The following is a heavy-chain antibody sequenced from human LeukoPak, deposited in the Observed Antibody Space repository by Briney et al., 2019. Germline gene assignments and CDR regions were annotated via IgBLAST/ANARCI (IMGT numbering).Heavy chain of an antibody. Sequence: SGSLSRNASGGTFSSYAISRGRQAHGQGLEWLRGIIPIFGTANYAQKLQGRVTITTDKSTSTAYMELSTLRSEDTAVYYCARDRDYYYMDVWGKGTTVTVSS. J-gene: IGHJ6*03. CDR2: IIPIFGTA. V-gene: IGHV1-69*05. CDR1: GGTFSSYA. CDR3: ARDRDYYYMDV.